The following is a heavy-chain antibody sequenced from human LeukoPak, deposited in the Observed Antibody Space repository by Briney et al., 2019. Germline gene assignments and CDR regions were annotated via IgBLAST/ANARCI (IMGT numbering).Heavy chain of an antibody. J-gene: IGHJ3*02. CDR3: AKDQGSGSLPSFDI. D-gene: IGHD1-26*01. CDR2: ISGSGGST. V-gene: IGHV3-23*01. Sequence: PGGSLRLSCAASGFTFGSYAMSWVRQAPGKGLEWLSAISGSGGSTYYADSVKGRFTISRDNSKNTLYLQMNSLRAEDTAVYYCAKDQGSGSLPSFDIWGQGTMVTVSS. CDR1: GFTFGSYA.